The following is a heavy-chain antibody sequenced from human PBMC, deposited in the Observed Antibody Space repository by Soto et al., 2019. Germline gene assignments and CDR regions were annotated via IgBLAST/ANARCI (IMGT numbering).Heavy chain of an antibody. CDR3: ARHFPNYDILTGYYRYYFDY. CDR1: AGFISSSSVY. Sequence: SETLSRTSTVSAGFISSSSVYWGWLRHHPSEGLEWIGNIYYDGSTDYNPSLKSRVTISIDKSKNQFSLKLSSVTAADTAVYYCARHFPNYDILTGYYRYYFDYWGQGALVTVS. J-gene: IGHJ4*02. D-gene: IGHD3-9*01. CDR2: IYYDGST. V-gene: IGHV4-39*01.